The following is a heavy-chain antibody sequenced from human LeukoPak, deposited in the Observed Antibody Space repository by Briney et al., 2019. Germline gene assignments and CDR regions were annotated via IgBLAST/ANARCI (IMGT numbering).Heavy chain of an antibody. Sequence: PGGSLRLSCAASGFMFDDYGMSWVRQAPGKGLEWVSGINWNGGRTGYADPMKGRFTISRDNAKNSLYLQMNSLRDEDTAVYFCVRDRDYAFDFWGQGTMVTVSS. J-gene: IGHJ3*01. CDR1: GFMFDDYG. CDR2: INWNGGRT. V-gene: IGHV3-20*04. CDR3: VRDRDYAFDF.